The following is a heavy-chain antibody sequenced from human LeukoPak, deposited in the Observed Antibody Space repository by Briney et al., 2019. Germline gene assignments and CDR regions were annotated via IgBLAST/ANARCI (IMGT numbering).Heavy chain of an antibody. CDR1: GFTVSSNY. CDR3: AGGGPLQF. CDR2: LYSGGST. V-gene: IGHV3-53*04. J-gene: IGHJ1*01. Sequence: GSLRLSCAASGFTVSSNYMDWVRQAPGKGLDWVSVLYSGGSTYYAGCVQGRFTISRHNSKKKLYLPMNSLRTEETAGYYCAGGGPLQFWCRGTGVTVSS.